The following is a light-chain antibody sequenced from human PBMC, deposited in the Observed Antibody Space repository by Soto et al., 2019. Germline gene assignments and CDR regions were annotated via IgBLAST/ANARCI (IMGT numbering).Light chain of an antibody. CDR3: LQHNSYPLT. Sequence: DIQMTKSPSSLSASVGDRVTFTCRASQGIANDLAWYQQKPTKAPKRLIYAASSLQSGVPSRFSGSGAGTEFTLTISSLQPEDFGTYYCLQHNSYPLTFGGGTTGEI. CDR2: AAS. CDR1: QGIAND. V-gene: IGKV1-17*01. J-gene: IGKJ4*01.